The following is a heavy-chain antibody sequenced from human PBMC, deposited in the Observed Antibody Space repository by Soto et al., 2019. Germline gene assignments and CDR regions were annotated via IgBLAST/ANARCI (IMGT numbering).Heavy chain of an antibody. CDR3: TSFDSNGYYPQHHY. V-gene: IGHV1-69*01. D-gene: IGHD3-22*01. Sequence: QVILAQSGAEVKKPGSSVKVSCKVSGGSFSSFSINWVRQAPGQRFEWMGGIIPILGTANFTQKFQDRVTFTADESTATAYMTLSSLTSEDTAFYYCTSFDSNGYYPQHHYWGLGTQVTVSS. J-gene: IGHJ4*02. CDR2: IIPILGTA. CDR1: GGSFSSFS.